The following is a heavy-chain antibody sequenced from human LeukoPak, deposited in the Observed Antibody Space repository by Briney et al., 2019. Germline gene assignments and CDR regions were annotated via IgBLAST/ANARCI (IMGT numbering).Heavy chain of an antibody. V-gene: IGHV3-74*01. CDR3: AREYYGSGSLDY. J-gene: IGHJ4*02. CDR2: IXXXGXXX. D-gene: IGHD3-10*01. Sequence: GGSLRLSCXASGFTFXXXXXXXVRQAXGXXXXXVSRIXXXGXXXXXXXXXXXXXXXSRDNAKNTLYLQMNSLRAEDTAVYYCAREYYGSGSLDYWGQGTLVTVSS. CDR1: GFTFXXXX.